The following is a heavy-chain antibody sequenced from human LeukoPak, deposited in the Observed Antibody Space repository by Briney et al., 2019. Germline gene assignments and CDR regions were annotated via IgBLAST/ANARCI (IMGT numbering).Heavy chain of an antibody. CDR3: AKDRSVTRDAFDI. CDR2: IWYDGSNK. J-gene: IGHJ3*02. V-gene: IGHV3-33*06. D-gene: IGHD4-17*01. Sequence: GGSLRLSCAASGFTFSSYGMHWVRQAPGKGLEWVAVIWYDGSNKYYADSVKGRFTISRDNSKNTLYLQMNSLRVEDTAVYYCAKDRSVTRDAFDIWGQGTMVTVSS. CDR1: GFTFSSYG.